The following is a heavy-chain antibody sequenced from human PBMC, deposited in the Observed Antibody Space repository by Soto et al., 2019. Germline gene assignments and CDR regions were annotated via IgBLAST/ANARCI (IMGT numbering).Heavy chain of an antibody. V-gene: IGHV1-69*10. CDR3: ARDQGANYDFWSGYYESFDY. CDR2: IIAIIGIA. CDR1: GYTFTSYG. Sequence: SVKVSCKASGYTFTSYGISWVRQAPGQGLEWMGWIIAIIGIANYAQKFQGRVTITADESTSMAYMEVTSLTPEDTAVYYCARDQGANYDFWSGYYESFDYWGQGTLVTVSS. J-gene: IGHJ4*02. D-gene: IGHD3-3*01.